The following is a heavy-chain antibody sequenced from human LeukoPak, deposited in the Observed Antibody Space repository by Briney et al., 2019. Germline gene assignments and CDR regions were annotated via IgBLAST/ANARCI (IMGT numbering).Heavy chain of an antibody. V-gene: IGHV3-23*01. Sequence: GGSLRLSCAASGFTFISSAMSWVRQAPGKGLEWVSAISGSGGVTYYRDSVKGRFTVSIDNSKNTLYLQMNSLRAEDTALYYCAKNGSGTSKAFDFWGQGTMVTVSS. CDR2: ISGSGGVT. J-gene: IGHJ3*01. D-gene: IGHD3-10*01. CDR1: GFTFISSA. CDR3: AKNGSGTSKAFDF.